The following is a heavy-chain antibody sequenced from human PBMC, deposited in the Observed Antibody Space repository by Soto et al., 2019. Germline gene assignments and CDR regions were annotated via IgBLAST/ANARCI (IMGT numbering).Heavy chain of an antibody. CDR2: IIPIFGTA. Sequence: QVQLVQSGAEVKKPGSSVKVSCKASGGTFSSYAISWVRQAPGQGLEWMGGIIPIFGTANYAQKFQGRVRITATKSTAQAYRGLGSLKSEERALYSGARDIVLVPAALMTWFDPWGQGTLVTVSS. J-gene: IGHJ5*02. D-gene: IGHD2-2*01. V-gene: IGHV1-69*14. CDR3: ARDIVLVPAALMTWFDP. CDR1: GGTFSSYA.